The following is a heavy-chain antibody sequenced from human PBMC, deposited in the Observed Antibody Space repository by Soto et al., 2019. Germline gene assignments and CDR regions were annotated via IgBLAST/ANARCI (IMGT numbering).Heavy chain of an antibody. CDR1: GGSISSGDYY. D-gene: IGHD6-13*01. V-gene: IGHV4-30-4*01. J-gene: IGHJ6*02. CDR2: IYYSGST. Sequence: SETQCLTCTVSGGSISSGDYYWSWIRQPPGKGLEWIGYIYYSGSTYYNPSLKSRVTISVDTSKNQFSLKLSSVTAADTAVYYCARAGRSSSGKWYYYYYGMDVWGQGTTVTVSS. CDR3: ARAGRSSSGKWYYYYYGMDV.